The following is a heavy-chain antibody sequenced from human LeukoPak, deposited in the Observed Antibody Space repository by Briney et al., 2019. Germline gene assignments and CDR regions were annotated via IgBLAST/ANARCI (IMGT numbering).Heavy chain of an antibody. J-gene: IGHJ4*02. CDR3: AKDVKYNWNYIDY. CDR1: GFTFSSYG. V-gene: IGHV3-30*02. CDR2: IRYDGSNK. Sequence: GSLRLSCAASGFTFSSYGMHWVRQAPGKGLEWVAFIRYDGSNKYYADSVKGRFTISRDNSKNTLYLQMNSLRAEDTALYYCAKDVKYNWNYIDYWGQGALVTVSS. D-gene: IGHD1-20*01.